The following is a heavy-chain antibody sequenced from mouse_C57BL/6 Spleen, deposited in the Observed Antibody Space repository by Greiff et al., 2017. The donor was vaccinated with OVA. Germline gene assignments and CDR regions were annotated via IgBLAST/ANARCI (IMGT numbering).Heavy chain of an antibody. Sequence: EVKLVESGPVLVKPGASVKMSCKASGYTFTDYYMNWVKQSHGKSLEWIGVINPYNGGTSYNQKFKGKATLTVDKSSSTAYMELNSLTSEDSAVYYCARKRTAFFDYWGQGTTLTVSS. V-gene: IGHV1-19*01. D-gene: IGHD4-1*01. J-gene: IGHJ2*01. CDR3: ARKRTAFFDY. CDR1: GYTFTDYY. CDR2: INPYNGGT.